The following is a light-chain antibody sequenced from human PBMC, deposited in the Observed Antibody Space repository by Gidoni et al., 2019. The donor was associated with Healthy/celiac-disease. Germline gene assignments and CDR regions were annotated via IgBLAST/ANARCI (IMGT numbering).Light chain of an antibody. J-gene: IGKJ1*01. Sequence: DIQLTQSPSSLSASVGERVTITCRAGQSISSYLNWYQQKPGKAPKLLIYAASSLQSGVPSRFSGSGSGTDFTLTISSLQPEDFATYYCQQSYSTPRTFGQGSKVEIK. CDR2: AAS. CDR3: QQSYSTPRT. CDR1: QSISSY. V-gene: IGKV1-39*01.